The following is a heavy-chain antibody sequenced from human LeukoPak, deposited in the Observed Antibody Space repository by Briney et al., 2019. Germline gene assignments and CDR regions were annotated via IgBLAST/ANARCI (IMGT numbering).Heavy chain of an antibody. Sequence: GGSLRLSCAASGFTFNSFAMTWARQAPGKGLEWVANIKQDGSEKYYVDSVKGRFTISRDNAKNSLYLQMNSLRAEDTAIYYCARRYFDYWGQGTLVTVSS. CDR3: ARRYFDY. J-gene: IGHJ4*02. V-gene: IGHV3-7*01. CDR1: GFTFNSFA. CDR2: IKQDGSEK.